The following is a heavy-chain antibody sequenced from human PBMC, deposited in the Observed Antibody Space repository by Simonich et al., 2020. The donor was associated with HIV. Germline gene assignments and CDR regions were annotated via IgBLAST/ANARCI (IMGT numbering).Heavy chain of an antibody. V-gene: IGHV5-51*03. D-gene: IGHD7-27*01. CDR2: IYPGESDT. CDR1: GYNFPNYW. Sequence: EVQLVQSGAAVKKPGESLKISCKGSGYNFPNYWIGWVRQMPGKGLEWMGIIYPGESDTTYSPSFQGQVTISADKSITTAYLQWSSLKASDTAMYYCAKSNGNWFDPWGQGSLVTVSS. J-gene: IGHJ5*02. CDR3: AKSNGNWFDP.